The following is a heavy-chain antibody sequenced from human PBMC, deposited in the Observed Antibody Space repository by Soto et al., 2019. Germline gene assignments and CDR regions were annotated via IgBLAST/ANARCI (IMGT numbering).Heavy chain of an antibody. CDR2: IYYSGST. CDR3: ARESRSYYFDY. V-gene: IGHV4-31*03. CDR1: GGSIISRGYY. Sequence: SETLSLTCSVSGGSIISRGYYWTWIRQHPGKGLEWIGYIYYSGSTYYNPSLKSRVTISVDRSNNQFSLKLSSVTAADTAVYFCARESRSYYFDYWGQGTLVPVSS. J-gene: IGHJ4*02.